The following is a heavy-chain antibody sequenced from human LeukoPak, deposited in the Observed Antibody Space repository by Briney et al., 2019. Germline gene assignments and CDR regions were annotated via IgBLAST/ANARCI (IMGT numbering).Heavy chain of an antibody. V-gene: IGHV1-2*04. CDR3: ARGYCSSTSCGGYYYYYGMDV. Sequence: ASVKVSCKASGYTFTGYYMHWVRQAPGQGLQWMGWINPNSGGTNYAQKFQGWVTMTRDTSISTAYMELSRLRSDDTAVYYCARGYCSSTSCGGYYYYYGMDVWGQGTTVTVSS. D-gene: IGHD2-2*01. J-gene: IGHJ6*02. CDR2: INPNSGGT. CDR1: GYTFTGYY.